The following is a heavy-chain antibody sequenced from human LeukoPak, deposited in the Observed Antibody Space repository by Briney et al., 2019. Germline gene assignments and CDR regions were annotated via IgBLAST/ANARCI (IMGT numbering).Heavy chain of an antibody. D-gene: IGHD5-18*01. Sequence: SETLSLTCTVSGGSISSYYWSWIRQPAGKGLEWIGRIYTSGSTNYNPSLKSRVTMSVDTSKNQFSLKLSSVTAADTAVYYCARAPGGYSYGYYYYYMDVWGKGTTVTISS. CDR2: IYTSGST. V-gene: IGHV4-4*07. CDR1: GGSISSYY. CDR3: ARAPGGYSYGYYYYYMDV. J-gene: IGHJ6*03.